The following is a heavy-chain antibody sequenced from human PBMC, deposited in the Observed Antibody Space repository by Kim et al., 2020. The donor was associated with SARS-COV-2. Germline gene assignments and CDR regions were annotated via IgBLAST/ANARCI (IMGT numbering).Heavy chain of an antibody. CDR3: ARDLISGDYGSGSYNYY. J-gene: IGHJ6*01. D-gene: IGHD3-10*01. Sequence: GGSLRLSCSASVFTFSSYAMHWVRQAPGKGLEWVAVISYDGSNKYYADSVKGRFTISGDNSKNTLYLQMNSLRAEDTAVYYCARDLISGDYGSGSYNYY. V-gene: IGHV3-30*04. CDR2: ISYDGSNK. CDR1: VFTFSSYA.